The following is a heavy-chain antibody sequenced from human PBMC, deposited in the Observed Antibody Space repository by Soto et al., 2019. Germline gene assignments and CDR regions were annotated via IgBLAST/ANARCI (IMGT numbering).Heavy chain of an antibody. CDR1: GFAFGAHY. V-gene: IGHV4-34*01. CDR3: ATRITVFGLLIPPFDP. D-gene: IGHD3-3*01. CDR2: INHTGGT. J-gene: IGHJ5*02. Sequence: GSLRLSCAASGFAFGAHYMDWVRQIPGKGLEWIGEINHTGGTHYNPSLKSRVTMSVDTSKNQFSLRLSSVTAADTAIYYCATRITVFGLLIPPFDPWGQGTQVTVSS.